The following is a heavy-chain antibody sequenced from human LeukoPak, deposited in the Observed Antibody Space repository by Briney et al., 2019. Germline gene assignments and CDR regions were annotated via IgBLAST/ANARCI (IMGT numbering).Heavy chain of an antibody. J-gene: IGHJ5*02. Sequence: GASVKVSCKVSGYTLTELSMHWVRQAPGKGLEWMGGFDPEDGETIYAQKFQGRVTMTEDTSTDTAYMELSSLRSEDTAVYYCATMPHYYDSSGYRQPSGWFDPWGQGTLVTVSS. V-gene: IGHV1-24*01. CDR2: FDPEDGET. D-gene: IGHD3-22*01. CDR3: ATMPHYYDSSGYRQPSGWFDP. CDR1: GYTLTELS.